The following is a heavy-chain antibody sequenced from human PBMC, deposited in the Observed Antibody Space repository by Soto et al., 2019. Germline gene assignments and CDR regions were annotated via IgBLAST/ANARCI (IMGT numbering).Heavy chain of an antibody. J-gene: IGHJ6*02. CDR2: IWYDGSNK. CDR3: ASQGTAYYDFWSGYRPYYYYYGMDV. V-gene: IGHV3-33*01. D-gene: IGHD3-3*01. CDR1: GFTFSSYG. Sequence: QVQLVESGGGVVQPGRSLRLSCAASGFTFSSYGMHWVRQAPGKGLEWVAVIWYDGSNKYYADSVKGRFTISRDNSKNTLYLQMNSLRAEDTAVYYCASQGTAYYDFWSGYRPYYYYYGMDVWGQGTTVTVSS.